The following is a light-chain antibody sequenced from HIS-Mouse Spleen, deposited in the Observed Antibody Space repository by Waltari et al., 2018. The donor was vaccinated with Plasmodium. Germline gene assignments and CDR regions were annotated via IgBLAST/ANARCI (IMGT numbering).Light chain of an antibody. J-gene: IGKJ2*01. V-gene: IGKV1-33*01. CDR1: QDISNY. Sequence: DIQMTQSPSSLSPSVGARVTITCQASQDISNYLNWYQQKPGKAPKLLIYDASNLETGVPSRFSGSGSGTDFTFTISSLQPEDIATYYCQQYDNLPYTFGQGTKLEIK. CDR2: DAS. CDR3: QQYDNLPYT.